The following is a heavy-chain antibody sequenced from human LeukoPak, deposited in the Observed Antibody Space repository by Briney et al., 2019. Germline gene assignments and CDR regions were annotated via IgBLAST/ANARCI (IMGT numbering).Heavy chain of an antibody. D-gene: IGHD3-10*01. CDR3: ASGNGVLYYYGSGSYDY. CDR2: IYSGGST. V-gene: IGHV3-66*01. CDR1: GFTVSSNY. J-gene: IGHJ4*02. Sequence: GGSLRLSCGAWGFTVSSNYMSCVRRSPGKGLEWVSVIYSGGSTYYADSVKGRFTISRDNSKNTLYLQTNSLRAEDTAVYYCASGNGVLYYYGSGSYDYWGQGTLVTVSS.